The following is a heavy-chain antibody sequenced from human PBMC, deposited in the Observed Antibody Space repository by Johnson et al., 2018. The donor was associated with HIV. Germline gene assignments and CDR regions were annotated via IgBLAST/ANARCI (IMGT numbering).Heavy chain of an antibody. D-gene: IGHD1-26*01. Sequence: VQLVESGGGVVQPGRSLRLSCAASGFTFSSYAMHWVRQAPGKGLEWVAVISYDGSNKYYADSVKGRFTISRDNSKNTLYLQMNSLRAEDTAAYYCAKVGVGATPSGPGSAFDIWGQGTMVTVSS. V-gene: IGHV3-30-3*01. J-gene: IGHJ3*02. CDR1: GFTFSSYA. CDR3: AKVGVGATPSGPGSAFDI. CDR2: ISYDGSNK.